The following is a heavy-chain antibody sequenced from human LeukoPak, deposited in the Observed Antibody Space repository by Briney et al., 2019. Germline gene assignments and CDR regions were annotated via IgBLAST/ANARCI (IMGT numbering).Heavy chain of an antibody. CDR1: GGTFSSYA. J-gene: IGHJ4*02. V-gene: IGHV1-69*04. Sequence: ASVKVSCKASGGTFSSYAISWVRQAPGQGLEWMGRIIPILGIANYAQKFQGRVTITADKSTSTAYMEPSSLRSEDTAVYYCARVATSEDFDYWGQGTLVTVSS. CDR2: IIPILGIA. CDR3: ARVATSEDFDY.